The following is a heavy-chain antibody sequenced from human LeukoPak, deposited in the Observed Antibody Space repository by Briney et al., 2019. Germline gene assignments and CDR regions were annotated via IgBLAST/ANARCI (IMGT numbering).Heavy chain of an antibody. D-gene: IGHD3-10*01. CDR1: GGSFSGYY. V-gene: IGHV4-34*01. Sequence: PSETLSLTCAVYGGSFSGYYWSWIRQPPGKGLEWIGEINHSGSTNYNPSLKSQVTISVDTSKNQFSLKLSSVTAADTAVYYCARGSRALGAFDIWGQGTMVTVSS. CDR3: ARGSRALGAFDI. J-gene: IGHJ3*02. CDR2: INHSGST.